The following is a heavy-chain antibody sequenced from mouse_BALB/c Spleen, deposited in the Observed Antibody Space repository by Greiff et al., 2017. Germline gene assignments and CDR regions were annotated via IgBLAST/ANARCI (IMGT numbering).Heavy chain of an antibody. CDR3: ERQMGTTATHYYAMDY. V-gene: IGHV5-6-5*01. Sequence: EVKLVESGGGLVKPGGSLKLSCAASGFTFSSYAMSWVRQTPEKRLEWVASISSGGSTYYPDSVKGRFTISRDNARNILYLQMSSLRSEDTAMYYCERQMGTTATHYYAMDYWGQGTSVTVSS. CDR1: GFTFSSYA. CDR2: ISSGGST. J-gene: IGHJ4*01. D-gene: IGHD1-2*01.